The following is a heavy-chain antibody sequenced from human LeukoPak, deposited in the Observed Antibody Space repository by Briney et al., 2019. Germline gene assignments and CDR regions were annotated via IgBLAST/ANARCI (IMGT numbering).Heavy chain of an antibody. V-gene: IGHV4-39*07. CDR2: IYYSGST. J-gene: IGHJ5*02. CDR1: GGSISSSSYY. CDR3: ARSILLWFGELTNWFDP. D-gene: IGHD3-10*01. Sequence: SETLSLTCTVSGGSISSSSYYWGWIRQPPGKGLEWIGSIYYSGSTYYNPSLKSRVTISVDTSKNQFSLKLSSVTAADTAVYYCARSILLWFGELTNWFDPWGQGTLVTVFS.